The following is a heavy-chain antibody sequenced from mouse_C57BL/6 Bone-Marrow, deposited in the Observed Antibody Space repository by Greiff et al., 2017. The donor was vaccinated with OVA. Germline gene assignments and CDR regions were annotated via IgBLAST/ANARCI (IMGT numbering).Heavy chain of an antibody. J-gene: IGHJ2*01. CDR2: IYPGSGNT. CDR3: ARSDWGYFDY. Sequence: QVQLQQSGAELVRPGASVKLSCKASGYTFTDYYINWVKQRPGQGLEWIARIYPGSGNTYYNEKFKGKATLTAEKSSSTAYMQLSSLTSEDSAVYFCARSDWGYFDYWGQGTTLTVSS. D-gene: IGHD4-1*01. V-gene: IGHV1-76*01. CDR1: GYTFTDYY.